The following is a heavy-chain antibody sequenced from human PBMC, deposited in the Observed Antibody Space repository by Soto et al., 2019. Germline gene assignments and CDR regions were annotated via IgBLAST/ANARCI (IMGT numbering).Heavy chain of an antibody. CDR1: GFTFNYYG. V-gene: IGHV3-30*03. CDR3: ATGSGTRDYYDGMDV. D-gene: IGHD1-26*01. Sequence: GGSLRLSCAASGFTFNYYGIHWVRQAPGKGLEWVAVISYDGSNKYYADSVKGRFTISRDNYKNTLFMQMRSLRAEDTAVYYCATGSGTRDYYDGMDVWRQGTSATVSS. J-gene: IGHJ6*02. CDR2: ISYDGSNK.